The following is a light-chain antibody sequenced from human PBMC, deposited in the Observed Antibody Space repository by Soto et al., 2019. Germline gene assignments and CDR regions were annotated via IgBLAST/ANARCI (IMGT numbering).Light chain of an antibody. CDR3: QRYGSSPPWT. CDR2: GAS. V-gene: IGKV3-20*01. Sequence: EIVLTQSPGTLSLSPGERATLFGRASQSVSSSYLAWYQQKPGQAPRLLIYGASSRATGIPDRFSGSGSGTDFTLTISRLEPEDFAVYYCQRYGSSPPWTFGQGTKVDIK. CDR1: QSVSSSY. J-gene: IGKJ1*01.